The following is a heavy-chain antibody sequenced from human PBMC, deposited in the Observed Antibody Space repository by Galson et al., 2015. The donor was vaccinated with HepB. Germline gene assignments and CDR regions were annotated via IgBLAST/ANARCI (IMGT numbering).Heavy chain of an antibody. CDR1: GGTFSSYT. CDR2: NIAILGIA. D-gene: IGHD4-17*01. V-gene: IGHV1-69*04. J-gene: IGHJ6*02. Sequence: SVKVSCKASGGTFSSYTISWVRQAHGQGLEWVGRNIAILGIANYAQKFQGRVTITADKSTTTAYMELSSLRSEDTAVYYCARDPIHDYGDYAVYDYCGMDVWSQGTTLTVSS. CDR3: ARDPIHDYGDYAVYDYCGMDV.